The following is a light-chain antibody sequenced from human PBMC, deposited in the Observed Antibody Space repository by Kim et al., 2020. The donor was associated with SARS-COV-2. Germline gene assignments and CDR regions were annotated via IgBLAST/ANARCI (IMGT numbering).Light chain of an antibody. J-gene: IGLJ3*02. Sequence: QSVLTQPPSASGTPGQRVTISCSGSSPNIGSNAVSWYQQLPGTAPKRVVYSNDQRPSGVPDRFSGSRSGTSASLAISGLQSEDEADYYCAAWDDSLYGRRFAGGTRDTVL. CDR3: AAWDDSLYGRR. V-gene: IGLV1-44*01. CDR1: SPNIGSNA. CDR2: SND.